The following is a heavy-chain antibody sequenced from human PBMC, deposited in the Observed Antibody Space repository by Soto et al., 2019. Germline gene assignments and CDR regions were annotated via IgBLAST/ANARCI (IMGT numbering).Heavy chain of an antibody. Sequence: TLSLTCTVSGGSISSSSYYWGWIRQPPGKGLEWIGSIYYSGSTYYNPSLKSRVTISVDTSKNQFSLKLSSVTAADTAVYYCARHKTFAVAGNRIPNLFDPWGQGTLVPVSS. J-gene: IGHJ5*02. CDR3: ARHKTFAVAGNRIPNLFDP. D-gene: IGHD6-19*01. CDR1: GGSISSSSYY. V-gene: IGHV4-39*01. CDR2: IYYSGST.